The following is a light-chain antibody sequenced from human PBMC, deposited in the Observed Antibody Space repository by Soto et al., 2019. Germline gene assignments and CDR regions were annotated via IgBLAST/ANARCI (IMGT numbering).Light chain of an antibody. V-gene: IGLV2-8*01. Sequence: QSVLPQPPSASGSPVQSVTISCTGTSSDVGGYNYVSWYQHHPGKAPKLIIYEVYKRPSGVPDRFSGSKSGNTAALTVSGLQAEDEADYYCSSYVGTNSYVFGTGTKVTVL. CDR1: SSDVGGYNY. CDR3: SSYVGTNSYV. CDR2: EVY. J-gene: IGLJ1*01.